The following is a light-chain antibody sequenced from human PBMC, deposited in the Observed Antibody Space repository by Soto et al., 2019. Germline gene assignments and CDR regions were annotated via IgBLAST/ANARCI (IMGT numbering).Light chain of an antibody. CDR1: QSVSTN. CDR2: GAS. Sequence: EIVMTQSPTTLSVSPGERATLSCRASQSVSTNLAWYQQKPGQVPSLLIYGASTRASGIPARFSGSGSGTEFTLTIGSLQPDDFATYYCQQYKIYSRTFGHGTKVDIK. CDR3: QQYKIYSRT. J-gene: IGKJ1*01. V-gene: IGKV3-15*01.